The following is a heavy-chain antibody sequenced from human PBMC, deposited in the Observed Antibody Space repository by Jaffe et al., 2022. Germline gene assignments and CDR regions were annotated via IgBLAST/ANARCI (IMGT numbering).Heavy chain of an antibody. D-gene: IGHD3-9*01. CDR2: ISSSGGST. CDR1: GFTFSNYA. V-gene: IGHV3-23*01. CDR3: AKQRSYDILIGYYSDY. Sequence: EVQLLESGGGLVQPGGSLRLSCAASGFTFSNYAMTWVRQAPGKGLEWVSTISSSGGSTYYADSVKGRFTISRDNSKNTLYLQMNSLRAEDTAVYYCAKQRSYDILIGYYSDYWGQGALVTVSS. J-gene: IGHJ4*02.